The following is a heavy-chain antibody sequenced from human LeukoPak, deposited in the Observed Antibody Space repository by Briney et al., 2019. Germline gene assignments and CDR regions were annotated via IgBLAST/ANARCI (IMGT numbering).Heavy chain of an antibody. CDR2: IYSGGST. CDR3: ARDQMGYSYGYYFDY. V-gene: IGHV3-53*01. D-gene: IGHD5-18*01. J-gene: IGHJ4*02. CDR1: GFTVSSNY. Sequence: PGGSLRLSCAASGFTVSSNYMSWVRQAPGKGLEWVSVIYSGGSTYYADSVKGRFTISRDNSKNTLYLQMNSLRAEDTAVYYCARDQMGYSYGYYFDYWGQGTLVTVSS.